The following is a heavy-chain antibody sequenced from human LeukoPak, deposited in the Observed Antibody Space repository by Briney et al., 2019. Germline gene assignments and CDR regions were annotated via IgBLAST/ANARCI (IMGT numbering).Heavy chain of an antibody. V-gene: IGHV4-39*07. D-gene: IGHD3-10*01. CDR3: ARKENVYYYFDY. J-gene: IGHJ4*02. CDR2: IYYGRTT. Sequence: SETLSLTCTVSAGSISSSSHHWGWIRQSPGKGLEWIGSIYYGRTTYYNPSLNSRVTISVVTSKNQFSLKLSSVTAVDTAVYYCARKENVYYYFDYWGQGTLVTVSS. CDR1: AGSISSSSHH.